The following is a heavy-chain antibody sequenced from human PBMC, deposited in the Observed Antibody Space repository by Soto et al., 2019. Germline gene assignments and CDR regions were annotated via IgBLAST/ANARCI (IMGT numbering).Heavy chain of an antibody. CDR1: GGSISSSNW. J-gene: IGHJ4*02. CDR2: IYHSGST. D-gene: IGHD5-12*01. Sequence: SETLSLTCAVSGGSISSSNWWSWVRQPPGKGLEWIGEIYHSGSTNYNPSLKSRVTISVDKSKNQFSLKLSSVTAADTAVYYCAKIHSGHDPRPLYFDYWGQGTLVTVSS. V-gene: IGHV4-4*02. CDR3: AKIHSGHDPRPLYFDY.